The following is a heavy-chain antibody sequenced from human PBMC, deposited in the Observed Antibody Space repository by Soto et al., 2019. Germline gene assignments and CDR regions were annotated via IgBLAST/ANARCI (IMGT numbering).Heavy chain of an antibody. J-gene: IGHJ5*02. V-gene: IGHV4-34*01. D-gene: IGHD3-9*01. CDR1: CGSFIGYY. Sequence: SETLSLTCAVYCGSFIGYYWSWIRQPPGKGLEWIGEINHSGSTNYNPSLKSRVTISVDTSKNQFSLKLSSVTAADTAVYYCARGGVLRYFDWWEYNWFDPWGQGTLVTVS. CDR3: ARGGVLRYFDWWEYNWFDP. CDR2: INHSGST.